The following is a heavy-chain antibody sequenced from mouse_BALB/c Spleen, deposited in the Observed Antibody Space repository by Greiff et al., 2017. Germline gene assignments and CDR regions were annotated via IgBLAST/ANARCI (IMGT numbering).Heavy chain of an antibody. Sequence: EVKVEESGGGLVKPGGSLKLSCAASGFTFSDYYMYWVRQTPEKRLEWVATISDGGSYTYYPDSVKGRFTISRDNAKNNLYLQMSSLKSEDTAMYYCARDRDGYYAWFAYWGQGTLVTVSA. J-gene: IGHJ3*01. CDR1: GFTFSDYY. CDR3: ARDRDGYYAWFAY. CDR2: ISDGGSYT. V-gene: IGHV5-4*02. D-gene: IGHD2-3*01.